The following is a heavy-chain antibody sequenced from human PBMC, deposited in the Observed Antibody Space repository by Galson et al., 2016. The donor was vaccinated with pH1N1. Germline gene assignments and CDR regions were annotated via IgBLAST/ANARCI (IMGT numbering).Heavy chain of an antibody. J-gene: IGHJ4*02. D-gene: IGHD2-15*01. CDR2: INQDGSAK. V-gene: IGHV3-7*05. CDR3: ARAVGGGSCH. CDR1: GFPFSTYW. Sequence: SLRLSCADSGFPFSTYWMHWVRQAPGKGLEWVANINQDGSAKYYVDSVKGRFTISRDNAKSSVYLQMNSLRAEDTAVYYCARAVGGGSCHWGQGTLVTVSS.